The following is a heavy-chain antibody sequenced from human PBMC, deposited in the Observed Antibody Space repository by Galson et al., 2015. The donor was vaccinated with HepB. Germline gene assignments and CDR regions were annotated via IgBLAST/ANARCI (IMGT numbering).Heavy chain of an antibody. D-gene: IGHD3-22*01. CDR2: ISSGGSYI. CDR1: GFPFTGYA. CDR3: TRGFPYYNNELNDY. V-gene: IGHV3-21*01. Sequence: SLRLSCAASGFPFTGYAMNWVRQPPGRGLEWISSISSGGSYIYYADSVKGRFTISRDNARNSLFLQLNSLRAEDTAVYYCTRGFPYYNNELNDYWGQGTLVTVSS. J-gene: IGHJ4*02.